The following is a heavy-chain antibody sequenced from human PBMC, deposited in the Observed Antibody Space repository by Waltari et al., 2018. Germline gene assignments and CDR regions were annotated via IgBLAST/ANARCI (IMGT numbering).Heavy chain of an antibody. Sequence: QLQLQESGPGLVKPSETLSLTCTVSGCSISSSSYSWGWIRQPPGKGLEWIGSIYYSGSTYYNPSLKSRVTISVDTSKNQFSLKLSSVTAADTAVYYCARHPAMTIMLWYFDLWGRGTLVTVSS. V-gene: IGHV4-39*01. CDR3: ARHPAMTIMLWYFDL. CDR2: IYYSGST. J-gene: IGHJ2*01. D-gene: IGHD2-8*01. CDR1: GCSISSSSYS.